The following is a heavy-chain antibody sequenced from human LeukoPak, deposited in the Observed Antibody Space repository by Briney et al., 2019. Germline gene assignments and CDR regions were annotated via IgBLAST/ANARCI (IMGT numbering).Heavy chain of an antibody. CDR3: ACSMVSRPPSDY. J-gene: IGHJ4*02. CDR2: ISGSGGST. CDR1: GFTFSSYA. D-gene: IGHD3-10*01. Sequence: GGSLRLSCAASGFTFSSYAMSWVRQAPGKGLEWVSAISGSGGSTYYADSVKGRFTISRDNSKNTLYLQMNSLRAEDTAVYFCACSMVSRPPSDYWGQGALVTVSS. V-gene: IGHV3-23*01.